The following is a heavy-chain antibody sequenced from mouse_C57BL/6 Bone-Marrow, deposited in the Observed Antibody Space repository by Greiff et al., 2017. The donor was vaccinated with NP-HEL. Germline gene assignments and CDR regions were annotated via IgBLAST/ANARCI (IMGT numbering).Heavy chain of an antibody. D-gene: IGHD2-12*01. J-gene: IGHJ4*01. CDR2: ISNLAYSI. V-gene: IGHV5-15*01. CDR3: ARHGYRGAMDY. CDR1: GFTFSDYG. Sequence: EVQLQESGGGLVQPGGSLKLSCAASGFTFSDYGMAWVRQAPRKGPEWVAFISNLAYSIYYADTVTGRFTISRENAKNTLYLEMSSLRSEDTAMYYCARHGYRGAMDYWGQGTSVTVSS.